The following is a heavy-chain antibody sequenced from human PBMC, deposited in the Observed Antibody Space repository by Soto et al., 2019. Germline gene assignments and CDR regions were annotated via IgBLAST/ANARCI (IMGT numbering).Heavy chain of an antibody. D-gene: IGHD6-19*01. CDR1: GGSISSSSYY. CDR2: IYYSGST. V-gene: IGHV4-39*01. Sequence: QLQLQESGPGLVKPSETLSLTCTVSGGSISSSSYYWGWIRQPPGKGLEWIGSIYYSGSTYYNPSLKSRVTISVDTSKNQFSLKLSSVTAADTAVYYCARRGEWLVFPFDSWGQGTLVTVSS. J-gene: IGHJ4*02. CDR3: ARRGEWLVFPFDS.